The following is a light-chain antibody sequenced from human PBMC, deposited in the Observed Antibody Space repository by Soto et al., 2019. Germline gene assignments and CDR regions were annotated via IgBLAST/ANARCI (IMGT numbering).Light chain of an antibody. J-gene: IGLJ7*01. Sequence: QSALTQPASVSGSLGQSITISCTGTSSNVGSYDLVSWYQQQPGKAPKVMIYEGSKRPSGVSNRFSGSKSGNTASLTISALQAEDEDDYSCCSYAGSRTLDVVFGGGTQLTVL. CDR1: SSNVGSYDL. V-gene: IGLV2-23*03. CDR3: CSYAGSRTLDVV. CDR2: EGS.